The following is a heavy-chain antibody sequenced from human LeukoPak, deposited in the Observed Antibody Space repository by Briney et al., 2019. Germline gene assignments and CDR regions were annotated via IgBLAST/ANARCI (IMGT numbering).Heavy chain of an antibody. CDR3: ARSPGATYYYDSSGYYYRSVGKELDY. Sequence: GGSLRLSCAASGFTFSSYSMNWVRQAPGKGLEWVSSISSSSSYIYYADSVKGRFTISRDNAKNSLYLQMNSLRAEDTAVYYCARSPGATYYYDSSGYYYRSVGKELDYWGQKTLVTVSS. V-gene: IGHV3-21*01. CDR2: ISSSSSYI. CDR1: GFTFSSYS. J-gene: IGHJ4*02. D-gene: IGHD3-22*01.